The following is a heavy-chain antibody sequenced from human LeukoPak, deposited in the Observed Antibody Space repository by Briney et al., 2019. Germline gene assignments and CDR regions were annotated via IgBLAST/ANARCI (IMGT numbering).Heavy chain of an antibody. CDR1: GFTFSSYW. J-gene: IGHJ4*02. CDR2: IKQDGSEK. V-gene: IGHV3-7*01. Sequence: GGSLRLSCAASGFTFSSYWMSWVRQAPGKGLEWVANIKQDGSEKYYVDSVKGRFTISRDNAKNSLYLQMNSLRAEDTAVYYCARDYYISSSGALGYWGQGTLVTVSS. D-gene: IGHD6-6*01. CDR3: ARDYYISSSGALGY.